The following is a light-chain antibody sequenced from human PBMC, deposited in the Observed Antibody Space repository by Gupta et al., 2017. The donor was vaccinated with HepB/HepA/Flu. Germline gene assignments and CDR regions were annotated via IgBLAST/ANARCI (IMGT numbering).Light chain of an antibody. CDR2: KAS. V-gene: IGKV1-5*03. Sequence: DIQMTQSPSTLSVSVGDRVTIACRASQSISSWLAWYQQKPGKAPKLLIYKASSLESGVPSRFSGSGSGTEFTLTISSLQPDDFATYYCQQYNSYPCSFGQGTKLEIK. CDR1: QSISSW. CDR3: QQYNSYPCS. J-gene: IGKJ2*04.